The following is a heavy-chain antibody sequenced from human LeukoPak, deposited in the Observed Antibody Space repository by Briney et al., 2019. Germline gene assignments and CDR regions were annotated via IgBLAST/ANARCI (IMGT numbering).Heavy chain of an antibody. CDR2: INPNSGGT. V-gene: IGHV1-2*02. J-gene: IGHJ3*01. CDR3: ARRIAAAGHDAFDL. D-gene: IGHD6-13*01. Sequence: ASVKVSCKASGYTFTGYYMHWVRQAPGQGLEWMGWINPNSGGTNYAQKFQGRVTMTRDTSINTAYMELSRLRSDDTAVYYCARRIAAAGHDAFDLWGQGTMVTVSS. CDR1: GYTFTGYY.